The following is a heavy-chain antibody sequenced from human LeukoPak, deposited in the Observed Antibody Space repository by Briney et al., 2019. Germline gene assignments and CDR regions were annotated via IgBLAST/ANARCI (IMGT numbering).Heavy chain of an antibody. V-gene: IGHV4-34*01. CDR1: GGSFSDYY. D-gene: IGHD2-21*02. J-gene: IGHJ3*02. Sequence: KPSETLSLTCAVYGGSFSDYYWSWIRQPPGKGLEWIGEVNHSGSTNYNPSLRSRVTISVDTSKNQFSLKLSSVTAADTAVYHCAGGDVVVTAIHDAFDIWGQGTMVTVSS. CDR3: AGGDVVVTAIHDAFDI. CDR2: VNHSGST.